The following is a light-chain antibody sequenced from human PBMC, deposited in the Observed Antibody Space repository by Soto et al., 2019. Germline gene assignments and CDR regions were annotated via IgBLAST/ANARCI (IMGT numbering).Light chain of an antibody. CDR2: DIS. CDR1: QSVGSSS. Sequence: VLTQSPDTLSLSPGERATLSCRASQSVGSSSLGWYQQKPGQAPRLVIFDISNRATGIPDRFSGSGSGTEFTLTISSLQPDDFATYYCQHYNSYGTFGQGTKVDIK. V-gene: IGKV3-20*01. J-gene: IGKJ1*01. CDR3: QHYNSYGT.